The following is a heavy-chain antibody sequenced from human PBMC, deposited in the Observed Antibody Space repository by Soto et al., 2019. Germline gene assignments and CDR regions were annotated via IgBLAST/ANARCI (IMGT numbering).Heavy chain of an antibody. CDR2: IKQDGSEK. D-gene: IGHD6-19*01. Sequence: GGSLRLSCAASGFTFSSYWMSWVRQAPGKGLEWVANIKQDGSEKYYVDSVKGRFTISRDNAKNSLYLQMNSLRAEDTAVYYCALLRGSGLFDFDYWGQGTLVTVSS. CDR3: ALLRGSGLFDFDY. V-gene: IGHV3-7*01. J-gene: IGHJ4*02. CDR1: GFTFSSYW.